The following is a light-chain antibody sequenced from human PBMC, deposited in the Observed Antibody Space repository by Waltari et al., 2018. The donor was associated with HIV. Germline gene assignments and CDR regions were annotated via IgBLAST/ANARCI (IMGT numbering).Light chain of an antibody. CDR2: KDS. Sequence: SYALTQPPSVSVSPGQTARITFSGNALPKQYSNWYQQKAGQAPVLVIYKDSERPSGIPERFSGSSSGTTVTLTISGVQAEDEADYYCESADSSLWVFGGGTKLTVL. CDR3: ESADSSLWV. CDR1: ALPKQY. J-gene: IGLJ3*02. V-gene: IGLV3-25*03.